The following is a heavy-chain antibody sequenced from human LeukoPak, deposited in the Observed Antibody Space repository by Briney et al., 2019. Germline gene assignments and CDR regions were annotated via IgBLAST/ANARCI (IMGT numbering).Heavy chain of an antibody. CDR3: ARENLAAAADY. J-gene: IGHJ4*02. V-gene: IGHV3-7*01. CDR1: AFIFSGHR. Sequence: GGSLRLSCEGSAFIFSGHRMNWVRQTPGKGLEWVASIKEDGSERQYVDSVKGRFTISRDNAKNTLYLQMNSLRLEDTAVYYCARENLAAAADYWGQGTVVTVSS. CDR2: IKEDGSER. D-gene: IGHD6-25*01.